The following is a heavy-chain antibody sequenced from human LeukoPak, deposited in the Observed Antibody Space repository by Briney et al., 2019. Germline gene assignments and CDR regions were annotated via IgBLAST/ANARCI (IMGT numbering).Heavy chain of an antibody. J-gene: IGHJ4*02. CDR2: IYYSGST. Sequence: SETLSLTCTVSGGSISSSSYYWGWIRQPPGKGLEWIGSIYYSGSTYYSPSLKSRVTISVDTSKNQFSLRLSSVTAADTAVYYCAGGPDYGDHFPFGYWGQGTLVTVSS. CDR3: AGGPDYGDHFPFGY. D-gene: IGHD4-17*01. V-gene: IGHV4-39*01. CDR1: GGSISSSSYY.